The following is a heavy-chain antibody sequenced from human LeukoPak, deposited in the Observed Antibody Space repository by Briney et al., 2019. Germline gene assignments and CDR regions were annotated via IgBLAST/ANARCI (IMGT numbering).Heavy chain of an antibody. CDR3: ARVRVAVAGTLFDY. Sequence: SETPSLTCTVSGGSISSYYWSWIRQPAGKGLEWIGRIYTSGSTNCNPSLKSRVTMSVDTSKNQFSLKLSSVTAADTAVYYCARVRVAVAGTLFDYWGQGTLVTVSS. CDR2: IYTSGST. D-gene: IGHD6-19*01. V-gene: IGHV4-4*07. CDR1: GGSISSYY. J-gene: IGHJ4*02.